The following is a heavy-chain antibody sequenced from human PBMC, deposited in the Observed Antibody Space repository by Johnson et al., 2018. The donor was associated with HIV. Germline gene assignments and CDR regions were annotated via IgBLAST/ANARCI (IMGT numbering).Heavy chain of an antibody. D-gene: IGHD2-15*01. Sequence: QVQLVESGGGLVKPGGSLRLSCAASGFTFSDYYMSWIRQAPGKGLEWVSYISSSGSTIYYADSVKGRFTISRVNAKNYLYLQMNSLRAQDTAGYYCARAGPWASSPLPFDIWGQGTMVTVSS. CDR1: GFTFSDYY. V-gene: IGHV3-11*01. CDR2: ISSSGSTI. CDR3: ARAGPWASSPLPFDI. J-gene: IGHJ3*02.